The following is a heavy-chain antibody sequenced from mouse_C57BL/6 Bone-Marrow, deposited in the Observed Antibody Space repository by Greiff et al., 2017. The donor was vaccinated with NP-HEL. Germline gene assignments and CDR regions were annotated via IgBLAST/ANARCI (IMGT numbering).Heavy chain of an antibody. D-gene: IGHD1-1*01. Sequence: QVQLQQPGAELVKPGASVKMSCKASGYTFTSYWITWVKQRPGQGLEWIGDIYPGSGSTNYNEKFKSKATLTVDTSSSTAYMQLSSLTSEDSAGYYCARRHYGNSNGGYWYFDVWGTGTTVTVSS. CDR1: GYTFTSYW. J-gene: IGHJ1*03. CDR3: ARRHYGNSNGGYWYFDV. CDR2: IYPGSGST. V-gene: IGHV1-55*01.